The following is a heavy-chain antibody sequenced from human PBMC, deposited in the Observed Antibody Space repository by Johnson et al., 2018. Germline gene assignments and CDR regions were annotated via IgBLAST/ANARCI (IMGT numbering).Heavy chain of an antibody. J-gene: IGHJ6*03. Sequence: VQLVESGGGVVQPGRSLRLSCAASGFTFSSYAMHWVRQAPGKGLEWVAVISYDGSNKYYADSVKGRFTISRDNSKNTLYLQMNSLRAEDTAVYYCAGGDYYYYMDVWGKGTTVTVSS. CDR2: ISYDGSNK. CDR3: AGGDYYYYMDV. V-gene: IGHV3-30-3*01. CDR1: GFTFSSYA.